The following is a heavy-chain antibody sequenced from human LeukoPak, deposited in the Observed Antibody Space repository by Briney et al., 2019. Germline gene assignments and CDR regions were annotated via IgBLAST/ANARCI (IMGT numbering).Heavy chain of an antibody. V-gene: IGHV5-10-1*04. Sequence: GESLKISCKGSGYSFSSYWISWVRQMPGKGLERMGSIDPSDSYTNCSPSFQGQVTISVDKSINTAFLQWSSLKASDTAVYYCARQEVTGGNWFDPWGQGTLVTVSS. D-gene: IGHD4-23*01. J-gene: IGHJ5*02. CDR2: IDPSDSYT. CDR3: ARQEVTGGNWFDP. CDR1: GYSFSSYW.